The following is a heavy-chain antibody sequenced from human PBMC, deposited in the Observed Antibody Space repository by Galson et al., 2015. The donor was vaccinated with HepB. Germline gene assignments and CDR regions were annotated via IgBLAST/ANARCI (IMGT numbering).Heavy chain of an antibody. D-gene: IGHD2-21*01. CDR2: ISYDGSNK. CDR3: ARRVKGFDC. CDR1: GFTFSSYA. J-gene: IGHJ4*02. V-gene: IGHV3-30-3*01. Sequence: SLRLSCAASGFTFSSYAMHWVRQAPGKGLEWVAVISYDGSNKYYADSVKGRFTISRDNSKNTLYLQMNSLRAEDTAVYYCARRVKGFDCWGQGTLVTVSS.